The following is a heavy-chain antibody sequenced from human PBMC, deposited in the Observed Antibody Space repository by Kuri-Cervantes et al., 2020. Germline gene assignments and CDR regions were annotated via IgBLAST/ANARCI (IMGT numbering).Heavy chain of an antibody. CDR1: GGSISSYY. CDR2: IYYSGST. J-gene: IGHJ6*02. D-gene: IGHD6-13*01. CDR3: ARDLQSRAEYYYYYGMDV. V-gene: IGHV4-59*12. Sequence: ESLKISCTVSGGSISSYYWSWIRQPPGKGLEWIGYIYYSGSTNYNPSLKSRVTISVDTSKNQFSLKLSSVTAADTAVYYCARDLQSRAEYYYYYGMDVWGQGTTVTVSS.